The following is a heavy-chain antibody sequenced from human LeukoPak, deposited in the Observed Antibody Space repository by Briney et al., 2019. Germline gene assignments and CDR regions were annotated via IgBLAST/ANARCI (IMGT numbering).Heavy chain of an antibody. V-gene: IGHV3-74*01. J-gene: IGHJ6*03. CDR2: INSDGSST. CDR1: GFTFSSYW. CDR3: ARARARAIFGVVSTPINYYYYYYMDV. Sequence: QPGGSLRLSCAASGFTFSSYWMHWVRQAPGKGLVWVSRINSDGSSTSYADSVKGRFTISRDNAKNTLYLQMNSLRAEDTAVYYCARARARAIFGVVSTPINYYYYYYMDVWGKGTTVTVSS. D-gene: IGHD3-3*01.